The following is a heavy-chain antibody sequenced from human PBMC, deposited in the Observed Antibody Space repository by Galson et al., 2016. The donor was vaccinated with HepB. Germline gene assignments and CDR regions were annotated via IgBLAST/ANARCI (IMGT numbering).Heavy chain of an antibody. J-gene: IGHJ6*02. Sequence: SLRLSCAASGFTFSXYAIHWVRQAXXXGLXXVAVXXYDXXXKXXADSAXGRFTISRDNSKNTLYLQMNSLRAEDTAVYYCARKELYYYYYGMDVWGQGTTVTVSS. D-gene: IGHD1-7*01. V-gene: IGHV3-30*01. CDR3: ARKELYYYYYGMDV. CDR1: GFTFSXYA. CDR2: XXYDXXXK.